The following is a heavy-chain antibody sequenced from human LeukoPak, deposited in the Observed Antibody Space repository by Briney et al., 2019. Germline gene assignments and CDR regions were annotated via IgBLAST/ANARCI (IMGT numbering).Heavy chain of an antibody. CDR2: IYYSGST. Sequence: SETLSLTCTVSGGSISSYYWSWIRQLPGKGLEGIGYIYYSGSTNYNPSLKSRVTISVDTSKNQFSLKLSSVTAADTAVYYCARDRSTMVRGVLYYYYMDVWGKGTTVTVSS. CDR1: GGSISSYY. V-gene: IGHV4-59*01. CDR3: ARDRSTMVRGVLYYYYMDV. D-gene: IGHD3-10*01. J-gene: IGHJ6*03.